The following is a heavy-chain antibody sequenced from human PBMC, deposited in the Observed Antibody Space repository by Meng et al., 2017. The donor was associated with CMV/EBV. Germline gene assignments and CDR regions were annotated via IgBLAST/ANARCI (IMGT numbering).Heavy chain of an antibody. CDR2: INHSGST. J-gene: IGHJ6*02. CDR1: GGSFSGYY. V-gene: IGHV4-34*01. CDR3: ARIPKQQLVRAYYYYGMDV. D-gene: IGHD6-13*01. Sequence: SETLSLTCAVYGGSFSGYYWSWIRQPPGKGLEWIGEINHSGSTNCNPSLRSRVTISVDTSKNQFSLKLSSVTAADTAVYYCARIPKQQLVRAYYYYGMDVWGQGTTVTVSS.